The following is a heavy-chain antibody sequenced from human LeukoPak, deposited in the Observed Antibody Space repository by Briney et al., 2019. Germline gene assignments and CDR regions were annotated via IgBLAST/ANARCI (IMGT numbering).Heavy chain of an antibody. Sequence: SETLSLTCTVSGGSISSYYWSWIRQPPGKGLEWIGYIYYSGSTNYNPSLKSRVTISVDTSKNQFSLKLSSVTAADTAVYYCARDGAAAVLHQPPKQAVDNRADAFDIWGQGTMVTVSS. CDR3: ARDGAAAVLHQPPKQAVDNRADAFDI. CDR2: IYYSGST. J-gene: IGHJ3*02. V-gene: IGHV4-59*01. CDR1: GGSISSYY. D-gene: IGHD6-13*01.